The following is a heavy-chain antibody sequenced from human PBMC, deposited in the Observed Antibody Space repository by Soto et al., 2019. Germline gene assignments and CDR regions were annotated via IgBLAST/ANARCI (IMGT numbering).Heavy chain of an antibody. J-gene: IGHJ4*02. Sequence: PGESLKISCKHSGFNFPTFWIAWVRQMPGKGLEWMGIIYPGDSDTRYSPSFQGQVTISADKSISTAYLQWSSLKASDTAMYYCARLLFGLYYFDYWGQGTLVTVSS. CDR3: ARLLFGLYYFDY. D-gene: IGHD3-10*01. CDR2: IYPGDSDT. V-gene: IGHV5-51*01. CDR1: GFNFPTFW.